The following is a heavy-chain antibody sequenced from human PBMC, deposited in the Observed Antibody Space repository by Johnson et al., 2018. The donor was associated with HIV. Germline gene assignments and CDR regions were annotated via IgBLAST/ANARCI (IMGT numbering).Heavy chain of an antibody. J-gene: IGHJ3*01. V-gene: IGHV3-11*04. CDR1: GFTFSNAW. D-gene: IGHD6-13*01. Sequence: QVQLVESGGRLVKPGGSLRLSCAASGFTFSNAWMSWVRQAPGKGLEWVSYISSSGSTIYYADSVKGRFTISRDNAKNSVYLQMNSLRAEDTAVYYCARSEDSSSWWNAFDLWGQGTMVTVSS. CDR2: ISSSGSTI. CDR3: ARSEDSSSWWNAFDL.